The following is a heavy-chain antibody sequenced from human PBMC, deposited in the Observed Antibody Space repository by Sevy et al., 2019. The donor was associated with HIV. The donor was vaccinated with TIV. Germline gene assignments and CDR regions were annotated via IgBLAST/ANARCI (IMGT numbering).Heavy chain of an antibody. CDR1: GFTFTDYA. V-gene: IGHV3-30*10. CDR2: ISRDGSNS. CDR3: ASSRTVDYWVGPFDY. Sequence: GGSLRLSCVASGFTFTDYAMHWVRQAPGKGLEWVAVISRDGSNSYYMDSVKGRFIISRDTPKNTLYLQMNSLRAEDTAVYYCASSRTVDYWVGPFDYWGQGTLVTVSS. D-gene: IGHD3-9*01. J-gene: IGHJ4*02.